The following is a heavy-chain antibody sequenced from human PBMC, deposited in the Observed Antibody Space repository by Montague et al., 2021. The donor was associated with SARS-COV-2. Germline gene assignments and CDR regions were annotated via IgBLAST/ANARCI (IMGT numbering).Heavy chain of an antibody. Sequence: SETLSFTCTVSGGSISSTAYYWGWIRQPPGKGLEWIGSIYYTVNTYYNPSLKSRVTISVDASKNQFSLMLSSVSAADTAVYYCARQTTLLRGRAPPGVWGQGTTVTVSS. D-gene: IGHD3-10*01. CDR3: ARQTTLLRGRAPPGV. CDR1: GGSISSTAYY. CDR2: IYYTVNT. V-gene: IGHV4-39*01. J-gene: IGHJ6*02.